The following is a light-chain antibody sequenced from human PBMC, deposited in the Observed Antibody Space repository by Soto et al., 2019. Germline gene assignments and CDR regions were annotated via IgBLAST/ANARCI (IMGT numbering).Light chain of an antibody. CDR2: AAS. J-gene: IGKJ1*01. CDR3: QKYVSAPWT. V-gene: IGKV1-27*01. Sequence: DIPMTQSPSSLSASVGDRVTITCRASQGISDYLAWYQQKPGKVPKLLIYAASTLQSGVPSRFSGSGSGTDFSLTISSLQPEDVATYYCQKYVSAPWTFGPGTKVEIK. CDR1: QGISDY.